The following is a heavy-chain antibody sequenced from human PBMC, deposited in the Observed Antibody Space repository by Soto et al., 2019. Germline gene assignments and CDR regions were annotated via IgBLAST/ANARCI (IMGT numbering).Heavy chain of an antibody. V-gene: IGHV4-4*02. CDR1: GGSISSSHW. D-gene: IGHD2-21*02. J-gene: IGHJ6*02. CDR2: IYHSGST. Sequence: PSETLSLTCAVSGGSISSSHWWGRVRQAPGKGLEWIGEIYHSGSTNYNPSLKSRITMSVDKPKNQFSVNLSSVTAADTAVYYCVRDADETAIVPAPWLVWGRGTMVTVSS. CDR3: VRDADETAIVPAPWLV.